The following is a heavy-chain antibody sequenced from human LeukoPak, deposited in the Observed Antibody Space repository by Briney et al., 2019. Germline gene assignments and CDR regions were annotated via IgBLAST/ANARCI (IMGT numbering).Heavy chain of an antibody. J-gene: IGHJ4*02. CDR2: ISSSSSYI. V-gene: IGHV3-21*01. D-gene: IGHD6-13*01. CDR3: AISAPLGIAAD. CDR1: GFTFSSYS. Sequence: PGGSLRLSCAASGFTFSSYSMNWVRQAPGKGLEWVSSISSSSSYIYYADSVKGRFTISRDNAKNSLYLQMNSLRAEDTAVCYCAISAPLGIAADWGQGTLVTVSS.